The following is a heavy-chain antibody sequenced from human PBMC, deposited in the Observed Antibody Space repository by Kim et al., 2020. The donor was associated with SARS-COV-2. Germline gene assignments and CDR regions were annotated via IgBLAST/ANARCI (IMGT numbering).Heavy chain of an antibody. Sequence: ASVKVSCKASGYTFTSYYMHWVRQAPGQGLEWMGIINPSGGSTSYAQKFQGRVTMTRDTSTSTVYMELSSLRSEDTAVYYCARDFVVVPAASGFDYWGQGTLVTVSS. CDR3: ARDFVVVPAASGFDY. CDR2: INPSGGST. D-gene: IGHD2-2*01. V-gene: IGHV1-46*01. J-gene: IGHJ4*02. CDR1: GYTFTSYY.